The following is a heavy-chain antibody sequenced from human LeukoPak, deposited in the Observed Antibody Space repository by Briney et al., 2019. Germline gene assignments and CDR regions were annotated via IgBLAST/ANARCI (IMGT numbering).Heavy chain of an antibody. D-gene: IGHD3-3*01. CDR1: GYTFTSYG. CDR3: ARDLGYSRRYYDFSD. V-gene: IGHV1-18*01. Sequence: ASVKVSCKASGYTFTSYGISWVRQAPGQGLEWMGWISAYNGNTNYAQKLQGRVTMTRDTSITTAYMELSRLTSDDTAVYYCARDLGYSRRYYDFSDWGQGTLVTVSS. J-gene: IGHJ4*02. CDR2: ISAYNGNT.